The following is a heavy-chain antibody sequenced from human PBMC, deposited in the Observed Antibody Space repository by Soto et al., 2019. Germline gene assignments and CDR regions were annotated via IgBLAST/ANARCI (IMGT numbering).Heavy chain of an antibody. J-gene: IGHJ3*01. Sequence: QLQLQESGPGLVKPSETLSLTCTVSGGSISSSNYYWGWIRQPPGKGLEWIGSIFYSGITYHNPSLKSRVTISVDTSKNQFSLNLSSVTAADTAVYYCARPPTANLDAFDFWGLGTMVTVSS. D-gene: IGHD7-27*01. CDR2: IFYSGIT. V-gene: IGHV4-39*01. CDR3: ARPPTANLDAFDF. CDR1: GGSISSSNYY.